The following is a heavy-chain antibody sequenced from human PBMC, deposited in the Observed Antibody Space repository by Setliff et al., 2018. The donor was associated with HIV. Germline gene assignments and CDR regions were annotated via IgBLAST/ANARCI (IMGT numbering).Heavy chain of an antibody. Sequence: PSETLSLTCSVSGASISSYYFRGSRQPPGKGLAWMGYISPTGNTNYNPSLKSRVTISTDTSKNQFSLNVRSVTAADTAVYFCAKSSPSIGYISDHWGQGTLVTVSS. CDR2: ISPTGNT. CDR1: GASISSYY. J-gene: IGHJ4*02. CDR3: AKSSPSIGYISDH. D-gene: IGHD5-12*01. V-gene: IGHV4-59*03.